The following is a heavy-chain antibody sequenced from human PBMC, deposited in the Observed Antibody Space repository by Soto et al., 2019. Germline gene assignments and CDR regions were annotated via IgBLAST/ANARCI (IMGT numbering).Heavy chain of an antibody. D-gene: IGHD2-15*01. V-gene: IGHV5-51*01. CDR2: IYPGDSDT. CDR3: ARMGYCSGGSCYSTPLDWFDP. J-gene: IGHJ5*02. Sequence: GESLKISCMGSGYIFHSYWIGWVRQMPGKGLEWMGIIYPGDSDTRYSPSFQGQVTISVDKSISTAYLQWSSLKASDSAMYYCARMGYCSGGSCYSTPLDWFDPWGQGTLVTVSS. CDR1: GYIFHSYW.